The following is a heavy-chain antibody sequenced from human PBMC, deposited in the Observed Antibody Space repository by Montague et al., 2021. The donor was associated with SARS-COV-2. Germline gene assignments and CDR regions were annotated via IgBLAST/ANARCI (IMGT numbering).Heavy chain of an antibody. CDR1: GGSISSYY. CDR2: INSSGST. CDR3: ARDVGVPLAPPYSWFDP. V-gene: IGHV4-4*07. J-gene: IGHJ5*02. Sequence: SETLSLTCGAYGGSISSYYWSWIRQPPGKGLEWIGRINSSGSTNFNPSLKSRVTMSVDTSKNQFSLKLSSVTAADTAVYYCARDVGVPLAPPYSWFDPWGQGTLVTVSS. D-gene: IGHD2-2*01.